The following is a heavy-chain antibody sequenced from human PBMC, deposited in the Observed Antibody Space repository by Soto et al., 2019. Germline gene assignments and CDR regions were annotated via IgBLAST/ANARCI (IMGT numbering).Heavy chain of an antibody. CDR2: ISGSGGST. CDR3: AKDRRYSGSWYYFDY. D-gene: IGHD3-10*01. CDR1: GFTFSSYA. Sequence: EVQLLESGGGLVQPGGSLRLSCAASGFTFSSYAMSWVRQAPGKGLEWVSAISGSGGSTYYADSVKGRFTISRDNSKNRLYLEMKSLRAEDTGVYYSAKDRRYSGSWYYFDYLGQGTLVTVSS. J-gene: IGHJ4*02. V-gene: IGHV3-23*01.